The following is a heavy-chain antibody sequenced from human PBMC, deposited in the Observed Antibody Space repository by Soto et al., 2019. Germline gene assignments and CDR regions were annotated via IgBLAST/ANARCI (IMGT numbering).Heavy chain of an antibody. J-gene: IGHJ4*02. Sequence: QVQLVQSGAEVKKPGASVKVSCKASRYTFTSYGMHWVRQAPGQRLEWMGWINAGNGDTNYSQKFQGRITITRDTSASTVYMELSSLRSEDTAVYYCARDGAVAGNINFDCWGQGTLVTVSS. V-gene: IGHV1-3*01. CDR2: INAGNGDT. D-gene: IGHD6-19*01. CDR1: RYTFTSYG. CDR3: ARDGAVAGNINFDC.